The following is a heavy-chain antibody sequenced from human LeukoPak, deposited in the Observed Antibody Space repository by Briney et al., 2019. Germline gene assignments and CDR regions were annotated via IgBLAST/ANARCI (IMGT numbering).Heavy chain of an antibody. Sequence: GASVKVSCKASGGTFSSYAISWVRQAPGQGLEWMGWINPNSGGTNYAQKFQGRVTMTRDTSISTAYMELSRLRSDDTAVYYCARGVSTFDYWGQGTLVTVSS. CDR1: GGTFSSYA. CDR3: ARGVSTFDY. J-gene: IGHJ4*02. V-gene: IGHV1-2*02. D-gene: IGHD3-22*01. CDR2: INPNSGGT.